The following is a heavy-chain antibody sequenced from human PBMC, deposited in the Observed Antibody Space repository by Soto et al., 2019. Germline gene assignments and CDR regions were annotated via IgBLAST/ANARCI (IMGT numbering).Heavy chain of an antibody. CDR3: VRLIGSSWLDS. Sequence: SETLSLTCAVSGGSISSSNWWSWVRQPPGKGLEWIGEIYHSGSTNYNPSLKSRVTISVDKSNNQLSLQLNSVTPDDTAVYYCVRLIGSSWLDSWGQGTLVTVSS. D-gene: IGHD6-13*01. CDR2: IYHSGST. V-gene: IGHV4-4*02. J-gene: IGHJ5*01. CDR1: GGSISSSNW.